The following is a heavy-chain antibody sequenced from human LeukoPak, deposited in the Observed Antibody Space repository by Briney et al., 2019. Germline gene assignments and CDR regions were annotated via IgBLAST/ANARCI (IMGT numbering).Heavy chain of an antibody. V-gene: IGHV3-49*04. J-gene: IGHJ6*02. CDR3: ARGPIHLWLHNGMDV. D-gene: IGHD5-18*01. Sequence: GGSLRLSCTASGFIFGDHAMSWVRQAPGKGLERVGFIRSKAYGGTTEYAASVKGRFTISRDDSEGIAYLQMNSLRIEDTAVYYCARGPIHLWLHNGMDVWGQGTTVIVFS. CDR2: IRSKAYGGTT. CDR1: GFIFGDHA.